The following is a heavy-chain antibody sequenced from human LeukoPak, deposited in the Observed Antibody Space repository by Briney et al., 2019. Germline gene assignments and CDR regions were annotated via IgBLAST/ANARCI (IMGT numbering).Heavy chain of an antibody. CDR2: IRYDGSNK. Sequence: GSLRLSCAASGFTFSSYGMHWVRQAPGKGLEWVAFIRYDGSNKYYADSVKGRFTISRDNSKNTLYLQMNSLRAEDTAVYYCAKDGGGYCNNSSCWGQGTLVTVSS. CDR3: AKDGGGYCNNSSC. CDR1: GFTFSSYG. J-gene: IGHJ4*02. V-gene: IGHV3-30*02. D-gene: IGHD2-2*01.